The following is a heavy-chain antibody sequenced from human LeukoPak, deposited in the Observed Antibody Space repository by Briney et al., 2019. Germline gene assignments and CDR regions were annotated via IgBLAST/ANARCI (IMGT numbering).Heavy chain of an antibody. J-gene: IGHJ3*02. CDR1: RFTFSDYD. Sequence: GGSLRLSCAASRFTFSDYDMNWVRQAPGEGLEWVSYISGTSSTIYYADSVKGRFTISRDNAKNSLYLQMNSLRAEDTAVYYCARDSSGTHDGGAFDIWGQGTMVTVSS. V-gene: IGHV3-48*04. CDR2: ISGTSSTI. D-gene: IGHD1/OR15-1a*01. CDR3: ARDSSGTHDGGAFDI.